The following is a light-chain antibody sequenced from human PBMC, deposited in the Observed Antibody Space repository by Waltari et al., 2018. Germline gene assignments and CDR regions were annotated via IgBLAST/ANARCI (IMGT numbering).Light chain of an antibody. CDR3: QQYYTTPRLS. V-gene: IGKV4-1*01. CDR1: PSVLFTSNNQNY. Sequence: DIVLTQSPDSLVAYLGERATINCKSRPSVLFTSNNQNYLAWYQQKPGQPPKLLFYWASTREFGVPDRFSGSGSGTDFTLTISSLQAEDAAIYFCQQYYTTPRLSFGGGTKVEIK. CDR2: WAS. J-gene: IGKJ4*01.